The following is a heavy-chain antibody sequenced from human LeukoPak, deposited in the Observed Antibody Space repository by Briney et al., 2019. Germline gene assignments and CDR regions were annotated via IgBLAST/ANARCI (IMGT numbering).Heavy chain of an antibody. V-gene: IGHV3-7*03. CDR3: ARDYTSYFP. CDR2: IKLDGSEK. Sequence: GGSLRLSCVASGFTFGKYWMSWVRQAPGKGLEWVANIKLDGSEKNYVDSVKGRFTISRDNTKNSLYLQMNSLRAEDTAVYYCARDYTSYFPWGQGTLVIVSS. D-gene: IGHD3-9*01. J-gene: IGHJ5*02. CDR1: GFTFGKYW.